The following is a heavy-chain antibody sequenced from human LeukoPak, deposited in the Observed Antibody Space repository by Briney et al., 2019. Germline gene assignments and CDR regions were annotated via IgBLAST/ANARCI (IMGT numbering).Heavy chain of an antibody. D-gene: IGHD4-17*01. CDR2: INHSGST. CDR1: GGSFSGYY. J-gene: IGHJ3*02. CDR3: ARADPDTVDAFDI. V-gene: IGHV4-34*01. Sequence: SETLSLTCPVYGGSFSGYYWSWIRQPPGKGLEWIGEINHSGSTNYNPSLKSRVTISVDTSKNQFSLKLSSVTAADTAVYYCARADPDTVDAFDIWGQGTMVTVSS.